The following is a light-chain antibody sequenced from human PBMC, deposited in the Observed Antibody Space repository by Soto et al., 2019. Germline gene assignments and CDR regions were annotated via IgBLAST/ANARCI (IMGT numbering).Light chain of an antibody. CDR1: QSISSSY. J-gene: IGKJ4*01. Sequence: EIVLTQSPGTLSLSPGERATLSCRASQSISSSYLGWYQQKPGQDPRLLIYGASSRPTGIPDRFIGSGSGTDFTLRISRLEPEDFAVYYCQQYGSSPTFGGGTKVEIK. CDR2: GAS. CDR3: QQYGSSPT. V-gene: IGKV3-20*01.